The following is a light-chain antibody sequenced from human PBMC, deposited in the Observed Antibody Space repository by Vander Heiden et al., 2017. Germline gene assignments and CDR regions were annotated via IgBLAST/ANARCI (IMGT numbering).Light chain of an antibody. CDR2: ANS. CDR1: SSNIGAGYD. J-gene: IGLJ2*01. Sequence: QSVLTQPPSVSGAPGQRVTIPCTGTSSNIGAGYDVRCYQQLPGTATILLIYANSHRPSGVPDRFSGSKSGTSASLAITGLQAEDAADYYCQSYDSRPSAHVVFGGGTTLTVL. CDR3: QSYDSRPSAHVV. V-gene: IGLV1-40*01.